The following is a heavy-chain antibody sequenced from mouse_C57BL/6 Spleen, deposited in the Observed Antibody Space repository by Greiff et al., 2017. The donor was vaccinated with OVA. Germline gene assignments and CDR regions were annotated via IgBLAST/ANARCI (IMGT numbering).Heavy chain of an antibody. V-gene: IGHV3-6*01. J-gene: IGHJ2*01. CDR3: ARGATGTYFDY. Sequence: DVKLQESGPGLVKPSQSLSLTCSVTGYSITSGYYWNWIRQFPGNKLEWMGYISYDGSNNYNPSLKNRISITRDTSKNQFFLKLNSVTTEDTATYYCARGATGTYFDYWGQGTTLTVSS. CDR2: ISYDGSN. D-gene: IGHD4-1*02. CDR1: GYSITSGYY.